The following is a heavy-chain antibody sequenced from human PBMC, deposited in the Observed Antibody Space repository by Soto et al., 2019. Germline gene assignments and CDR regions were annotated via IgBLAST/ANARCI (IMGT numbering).Heavy chain of an antibody. CDR3: ARDLAKGGVSAGFDY. CDR1: GDTFTVYY. J-gene: IGHJ4*02. V-gene: IGHV1-2*02. Sequence: GASVKASCKASGDTFTVYYMHWVRQAPGQGLEWMGWINPKSGGTMYPQKFQGRVTMTWDTSISTAYMALTRLRSDDTAVYYCARDLAKGGVSAGFDYWGQGTVFTVSS. CDR2: INPKSGGT. D-gene: IGHD2-8*01.